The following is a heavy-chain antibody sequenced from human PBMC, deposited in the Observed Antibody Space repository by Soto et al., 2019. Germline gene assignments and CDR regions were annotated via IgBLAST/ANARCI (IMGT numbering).Heavy chain of an antibody. D-gene: IGHD4-17*01. CDR3: ARDLSYGDYVVWVNWFDP. J-gene: IGHJ5*02. Sequence: HPGGSLRLSCAASGFTVSSNYMSWVRQAPGKGLEWVSVIYSGGGTYYADSVKGRFTISRDNSKNTLYLQMNSLRAEDTAVYYCARDLSYGDYVVWVNWFDPWGQGTLVTVSS. CDR2: IYSGGGT. V-gene: IGHV3-66*01. CDR1: GFTVSSNY.